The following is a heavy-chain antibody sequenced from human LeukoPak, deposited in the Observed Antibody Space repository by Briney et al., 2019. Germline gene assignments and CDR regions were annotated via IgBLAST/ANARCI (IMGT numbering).Heavy chain of an antibody. V-gene: IGHV4-61*02. CDR3: ARAQNYYGLTPDAFDI. J-gene: IGHJ3*02. Sequence: TLSLTSTDSGGSISSGSYCWSWIRQPAGRGLEWIGRIYTSGSTNYNPSLKSRVTISVDTSKNQFSLKLSSVTAADTAVYYCARAQNYYGLTPDAFDIWGQGTMVTVSS. CDR2: IYTSGST. D-gene: IGHD3-10*01. CDR1: GGSISSGSYC.